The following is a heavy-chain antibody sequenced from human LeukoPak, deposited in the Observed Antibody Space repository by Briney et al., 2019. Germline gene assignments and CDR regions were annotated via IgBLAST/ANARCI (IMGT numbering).Heavy chain of an antibody. Sequence: GGSLRLSCAASGFIFSSSAMSWVRQAPGKGLEWVSSISGSGGSTSTSDPVKGRFTISRDNSKNTLYLLMNSLRAEDTALYYCARKMGATHAFDYWGQGTLVAVSS. V-gene: IGHV3-23*01. CDR2: ISGSGGST. CDR3: ARKMGATHAFDY. CDR1: GFIFSSSA. D-gene: IGHD1-26*01. J-gene: IGHJ4*02.